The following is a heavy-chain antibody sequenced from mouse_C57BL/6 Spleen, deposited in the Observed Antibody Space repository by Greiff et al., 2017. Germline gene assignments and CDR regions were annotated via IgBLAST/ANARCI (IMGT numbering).Heavy chain of an antibody. CDR3: ARGGNPAWFAY. Sequence: QVQLQQSGAELVRPGTSVKVSCKASGYAFTNYLIEWVQQRPGQGLEWIGVINPGSGGTNYNEKFKGKATLTADKSTSTAYMQISSLTSEDSAVYFCARGGNPAWFAYWGQGTLVTVSA. V-gene: IGHV1-54*01. CDR1: GYAFTNYL. D-gene: IGHD2-1*01. J-gene: IGHJ3*01. CDR2: INPGSGGT.